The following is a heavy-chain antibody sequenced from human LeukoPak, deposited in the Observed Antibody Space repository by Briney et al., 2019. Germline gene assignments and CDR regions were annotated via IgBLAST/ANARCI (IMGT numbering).Heavy chain of an antibody. D-gene: IGHD5-12*01. CDR1: AFTLSTYA. J-gene: IGHJ4*02. CDR2: IGGSGGFIT. CDR3: ARDLGWLHYAD. Sequence: QTGGSLRLSCAASAFTLSTYAMSWVRQAPGKGLEWVSGIGGSGGFITYYADSVKGRFTVSRDNSKNTLYLQMNSLRADDTAIYYCARDLGWLHYADWGQGTLVTVSS. V-gene: IGHV3-23*01.